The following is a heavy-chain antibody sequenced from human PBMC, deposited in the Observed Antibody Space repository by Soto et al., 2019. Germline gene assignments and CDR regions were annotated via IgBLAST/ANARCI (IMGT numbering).Heavy chain of an antibody. J-gene: IGHJ4*02. V-gene: IGHV4-59*12. Sequence: PSETLSLTCTVSGGSISSYYWSWIRQPPGKGLEWIGYIYYSGSTNYNPSLKSRLTLSVDTSKNQFSLRLSSVTAADTAVYYCARDPSSGGYCPGPCFDYWGQGSLVTVSS. CDR2: IYYSGST. D-gene: IGHD2-21*01. CDR1: GGSISSYY. CDR3: ARDPSSGGYCPGPCFDY.